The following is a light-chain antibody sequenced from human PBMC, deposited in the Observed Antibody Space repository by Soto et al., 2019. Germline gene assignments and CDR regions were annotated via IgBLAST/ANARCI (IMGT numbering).Light chain of an antibody. CDR3: QSADSSGAYVV. J-gene: IGLJ2*01. CDR1: ALPKQY. CDR2: EDN. Sequence: SYELTQPPSVSVSPGQTARITCSGDALPKQYSFWYQQKPGQAPVLMIYEDNLRPSGIPERFSGSSSGTTVTLTISGVQAEDEADYYWQSADSSGAYVVFGGGTKLTVL. V-gene: IGLV3-25*03.